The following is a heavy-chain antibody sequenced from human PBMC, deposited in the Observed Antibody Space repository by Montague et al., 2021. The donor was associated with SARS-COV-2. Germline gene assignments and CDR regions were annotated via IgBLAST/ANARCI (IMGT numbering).Heavy chain of an antibody. J-gene: IGHJ4*02. V-gene: IGHV4-34*01. Sequence: SETLSLTCAVYGGSFSGYYWTWIRQPPGKGLEWIGEITHRGSTTYNPSLESRVTISVDTSKKQFSLELRSVTAADTAVYYCARWISLLRGVDVWGQGTLVTVSS. D-gene: IGHD3-16*01. CDR3: ARWISLLRGVDV. CDR2: ITHRGST. CDR1: GGSFSGYY.